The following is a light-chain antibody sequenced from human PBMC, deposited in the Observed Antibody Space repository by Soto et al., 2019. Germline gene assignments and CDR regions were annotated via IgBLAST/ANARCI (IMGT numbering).Light chain of an antibody. CDR3: SSYADNYSHV. CDR1: SSDIGAYDF. J-gene: IGLJ1*01. CDR2: EVD. Sequence: QSALTQPASVSGSPGQSITISCTGTSSDIGAYDFVSWYQQLPGKAPKLIIYEVDYRSSGVSTRFSGSKSGNTASLTISGLRADDAGDDSCSSYADNYSHVFGTGTKLTVL. V-gene: IGLV2-14*01.